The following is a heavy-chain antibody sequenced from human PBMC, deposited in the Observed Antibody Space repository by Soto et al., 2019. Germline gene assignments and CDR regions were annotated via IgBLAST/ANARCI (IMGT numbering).Heavy chain of an antibody. D-gene: IGHD3-9*01. Sequence: QVQLVQSGAEVKKTGSSVKVSCKASGGTFSSYAISWVRQAPGQGLEWMGGIIPIFGTANYAQKFQGRVTITADESTSTAYMELSSLRSEDTAVYYCARDVDILTPNWFDPWGQGTLVTVSS. CDR3: ARDVDILTPNWFDP. CDR2: IIPIFGTA. V-gene: IGHV1-69*01. J-gene: IGHJ5*02. CDR1: GGTFSSYA.